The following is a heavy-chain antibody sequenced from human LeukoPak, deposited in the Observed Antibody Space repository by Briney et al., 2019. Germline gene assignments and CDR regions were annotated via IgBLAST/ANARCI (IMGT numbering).Heavy chain of an antibody. J-gene: IGHJ4*02. V-gene: IGHV4-59*01. Sequence: SETLSLTCTVSGGSFSNSYWSWIRQPPGRGLEWIGYIYYTGSTSYNPSLKSRVTISLDTSKNQFSLNLRSVTATDTGVYYCARVDCSGGVCQALGIDYWGQGTLVTVSS. CDR2: IYYTGST. CDR1: GGSFSNSY. CDR3: ARVDCSGGVCQALGIDY. D-gene: IGHD2-15*01.